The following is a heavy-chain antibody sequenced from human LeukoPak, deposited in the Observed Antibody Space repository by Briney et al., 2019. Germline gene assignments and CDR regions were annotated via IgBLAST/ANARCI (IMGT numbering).Heavy chain of an antibody. V-gene: IGHV3-21*01. D-gene: IGHD2-15*01. CDR1: RFTFSNYA. J-gene: IGHJ4*02. CDR2: ISSSSSYI. Sequence: GGSLRLSCAASRFTFSNYAMSWVRQAPGKGLEWVSSISSSSSYIYYADSVKGRFTTSRDNAKDSLYLQMNSLRAEDTAVYYCARALVYEGIYCSGGSCEDDYFDYWGQGTLVTVSS. CDR3: ARALVYEGIYCSGGSCEDDYFDY.